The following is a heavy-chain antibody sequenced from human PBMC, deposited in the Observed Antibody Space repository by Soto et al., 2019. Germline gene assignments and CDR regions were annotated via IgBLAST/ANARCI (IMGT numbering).Heavy chain of an antibody. CDR2: INHSGST. V-gene: IGHV4-34*01. CDR3: ASFNYPFGY. J-gene: IGHJ4*02. CDR1: GGSFSGYY. D-gene: IGHD1-7*01. Sequence: PSETLSLTCAVYGGSFSGYYWSWIRQPPGKGLEWIGEINHSGSTNYNPSLKSRVTISVDTSKNQFSLKLSSVTAADTAVYYCASFNYPFGYWGQGTLVTVSS.